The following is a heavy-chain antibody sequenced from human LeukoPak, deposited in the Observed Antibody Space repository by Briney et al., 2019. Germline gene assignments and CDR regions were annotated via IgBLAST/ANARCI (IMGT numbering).Heavy chain of an antibody. CDR3: ARRGYSYGYMGY. J-gene: IGHJ4*02. CDR1: GGSISSSSYY. D-gene: IGHD5-18*01. Sequence: SETLSLTCTVSGGSISSSSYYWGWIRQPPGKGQEWIGSIYYSGSTYYNPSLKSRVTISVDTSKNQFSLKLSSVTAADTAVYYCARRGYSYGYMGYWGQGTLVTVSS. V-gene: IGHV4-39*01. CDR2: IYYSGST.